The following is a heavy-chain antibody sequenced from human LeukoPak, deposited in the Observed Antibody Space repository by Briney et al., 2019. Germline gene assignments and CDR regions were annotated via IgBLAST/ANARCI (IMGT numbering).Heavy chain of an antibody. CDR1: GGSMNTYF. CDR3: ARHKTGGTYPLDY. Sequence: SETLSLTCTVSGGSMNTYFWSWIRQPPGKGLEWIGHIHYSGSTTYNPSLKSRVTISVDVSKNQFSLKLSSVTAADTVVYYCARHKTGGTYPLDYWGQGTLVTVSS. D-gene: IGHD1-26*01. CDR2: IHYSGST. V-gene: IGHV4-59*08. J-gene: IGHJ4*02.